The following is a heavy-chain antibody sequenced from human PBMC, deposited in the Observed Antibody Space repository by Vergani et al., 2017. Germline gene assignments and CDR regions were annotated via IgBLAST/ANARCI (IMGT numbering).Heavy chain of an antibody. CDR3: AKSDYGDYLAAFDI. J-gene: IGHJ3*02. D-gene: IGHD4-17*01. Sequence: EVQLVESGGGLVKPGGSLRLSCATSGFTFSNAWMSWVRKAPGKGLGWVGRIKSKTDGGTTDYAAPVKGRFTISRDDSKNTLYLQMISLRAEDTAVYYCAKSDYGDYLAAFDIWGQGTMVTVSS. V-gene: IGHV3-15*01. CDR2: IKSKTDGGTT. CDR1: GFTFSNAW.